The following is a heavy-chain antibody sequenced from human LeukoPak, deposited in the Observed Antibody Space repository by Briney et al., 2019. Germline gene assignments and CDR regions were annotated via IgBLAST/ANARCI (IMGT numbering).Heavy chain of an antibody. D-gene: IGHD6-19*01. V-gene: IGHV4-34*01. CDR3: ASGEMDSSGWLGH. CDR1: GGSFSGYY. CDR2: INHSGST. J-gene: IGHJ5*02. Sequence: SETLSLTCAVYGGSFSGYYWSWIRQPPGKGLEWIGEINHSGSTNYNPSLKSRVTISVDTSKNQFSLKLSSVTAADTAVYYCASGEMDSSGWLGHWGQGTLVTVSS.